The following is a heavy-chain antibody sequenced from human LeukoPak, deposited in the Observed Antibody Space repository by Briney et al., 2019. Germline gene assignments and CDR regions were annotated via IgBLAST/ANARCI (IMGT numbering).Heavy chain of an antibody. CDR2: ISRGSIYI. D-gene: IGHD2-2*01. Sequence: GGSLRLSCAASEFSFSGYTINWVRQAPGKGLEWVSSISRGSIYIYYADSVKGLFTISRDNAKNSLYLQMHSLRAEDTAMYYCARGRGCSSMACYPDYWGQRTLVTGSS. J-gene: IGHJ4*02. CDR1: EFSFSGYT. CDR3: ARGRGCSSMACYPDY. V-gene: IGHV3-21*01.